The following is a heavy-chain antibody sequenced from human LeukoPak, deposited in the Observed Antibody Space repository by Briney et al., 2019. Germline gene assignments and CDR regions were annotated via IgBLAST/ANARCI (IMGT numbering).Heavy chain of an antibody. V-gene: IGHV1-2*02. D-gene: IGHD6-19*01. CDR1: GYTFTSYG. J-gene: IGHJ4*02. CDR3: ARTTQWLVGLFDY. Sequence: ASVTVSCTASGYTFTSYGIRWVGQPPGQGREWMGWINPNSGGTSYPQKFQGRVTMTRDTSISTAYMELSRLRSDDTAVYYCARTTQWLVGLFDYWGQGTLVTVSS. CDR2: INPNSGGT.